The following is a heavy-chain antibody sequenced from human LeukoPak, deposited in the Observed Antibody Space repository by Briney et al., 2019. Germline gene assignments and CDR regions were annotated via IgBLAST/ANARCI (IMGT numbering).Heavy chain of an antibody. D-gene: IGHD3-10*01. V-gene: IGHV3-49*03. Sequence: GGSLRLSCTASGFIFGDYGMSWFRQAPGKGLEWVGFIRSKAYGGTTEYAASVRGRFTISRDDSKSIAYLQMNSLKAEDTAVYYCARVMVRGVIISYFDYWGQGTLVTVSS. CDR2: IRSKAYGGTT. CDR3: ARVMVRGVIISYFDY. CDR1: GFIFGDYG. J-gene: IGHJ4*02.